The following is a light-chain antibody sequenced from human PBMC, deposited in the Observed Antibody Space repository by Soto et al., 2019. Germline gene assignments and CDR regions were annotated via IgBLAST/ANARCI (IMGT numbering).Light chain of an antibody. CDR1: QSISVW. CDR2: KAS. J-gene: IGKJ1*01. Sequence: IQMTQSPSPLSASVGDRVTITCRASQSISVWLAWYQQKAGKAPNLLIYKASRLESGVPSRFSGSGSETEFTLTISGLQPGDSATYHCQQYNSYPPTFGQGTTVDIX. V-gene: IGKV1-5*03. CDR3: QQYNSYPPT.